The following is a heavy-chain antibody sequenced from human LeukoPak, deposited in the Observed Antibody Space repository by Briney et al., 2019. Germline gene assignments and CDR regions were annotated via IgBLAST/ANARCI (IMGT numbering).Heavy chain of an antibody. D-gene: IGHD3-3*01. J-gene: IGHJ3*02. CDR1: GFIFSNYA. CDR3: AKDLEWETIGGAFDI. CDR2: INGSGVST. Sequence: GGSLRLSCAASGFIFSNYAMSWVREAPGKGLQWVSAINGSGVSTYYADSVRGRFTISRDNSKNTLYLQMNSLRAEDTAVYYCAKDLEWETIGGAFDIWGQGTMVTVSS. V-gene: IGHV3-23*01.